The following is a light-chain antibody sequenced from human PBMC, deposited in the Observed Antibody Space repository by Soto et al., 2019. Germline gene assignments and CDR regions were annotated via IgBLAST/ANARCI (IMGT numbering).Light chain of an antibody. CDR2: AAS. V-gene: IGKV1-39*01. CDR3: QKSYTTPLN. CDR1: QTISGY. J-gene: IGKJ4*01. Sequence: DIQMTQSQSSLSASVSYRVNITCRASQTISGYLNLYQQKPGKAPELLIYAASYLGNGVPSRFSGSGSGTYFTLTISSLQPEDLATYYCQKSYTTPLNFGGGTKVDIK.